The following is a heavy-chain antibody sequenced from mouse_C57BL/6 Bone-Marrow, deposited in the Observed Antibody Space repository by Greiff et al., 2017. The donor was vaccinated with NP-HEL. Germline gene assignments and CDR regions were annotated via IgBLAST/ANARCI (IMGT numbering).Heavy chain of an antibody. Sequence: EVHLVESGGDLVKPGGSLKLSCAASGFTFSSYGMSWVRQTPDKRLEWVATISSGGSYTYYPDSVKGRFTISRDNAKNTLYLQMSSLKSEDTAMYYCARHRRYSNYVHWYFDIWGTGTTVTVSS. D-gene: IGHD2-5*01. V-gene: IGHV5-6*01. CDR3: ARHRRYSNYVHWYFDI. CDR1: GFTFSSYG. J-gene: IGHJ1*03. CDR2: ISSGGSYT.